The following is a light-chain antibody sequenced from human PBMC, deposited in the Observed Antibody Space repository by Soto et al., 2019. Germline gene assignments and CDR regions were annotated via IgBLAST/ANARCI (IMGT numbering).Light chain of an antibody. CDR3: SSYTTSSTYV. Sequence: QSALTQPASVSGSPRQSITISCTGTSSDVGGYNYVSWYQQHPGKAPKLMIYDVSNRPSGVSNRFSGSKSGNTASQTLSGLRAEDDAGYYCSSYTTSSTYVFGTGTKLTVL. V-gene: IGLV2-14*01. CDR2: DVS. CDR1: SSDVGGYNY. J-gene: IGLJ1*01.